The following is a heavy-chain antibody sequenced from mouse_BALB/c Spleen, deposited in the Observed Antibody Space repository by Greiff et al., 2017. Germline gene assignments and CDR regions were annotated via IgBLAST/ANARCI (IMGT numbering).Heavy chain of an antibody. Sequence: QVQLQQSGAELMKPGASVKISCKATGYTFSSYWIEWVKQRPGHGLEWIGEILPGSGSTNYNEKFKGKATFTADTSSNTAYMQLSSLTSEDSALYYCARGSSSYYYAMDYWGQGTSVTVSS. D-gene: IGHD1-1*01. CDR1: GYTFSSYW. CDR2: ILPGSGST. V-gene: IGHV1-9*01. J-gene: IGHJ4*01. CDR3: ARGSSSYYYAMDY.